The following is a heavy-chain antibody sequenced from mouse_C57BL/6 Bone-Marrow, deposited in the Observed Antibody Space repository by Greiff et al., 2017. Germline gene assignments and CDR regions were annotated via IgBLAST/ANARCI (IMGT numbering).Heavy chain of an antibody. CDR2: IYPRSGNT. J-gene: IGHJ1*03. Sequence: QVQLKESGAELARPGASVKLSCKASGYTFTSYGISWVKQRTGQGLEWIGEIYPRSGNTYYNEKFKGKATLTADKSSSTAYMALRSLTSEDSAVYFCARVEPHYYGSSWYFDVWGTGTTVTVSS. D-gene: IGHD1-1*01. CDR3: ARVEPHYYGSSWYFDV. V-gene: IGHV1-81*01. CDR1: GYTFTSYG.